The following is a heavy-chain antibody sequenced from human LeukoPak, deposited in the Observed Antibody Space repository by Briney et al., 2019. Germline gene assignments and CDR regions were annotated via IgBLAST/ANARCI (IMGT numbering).Heavy chain of an antibody. CDR2: INPSSGST. Sequence: ASVKVSCKASGYTFTNYYIHWVRQAPGQGREWMGTINPSSGSTGYAQKFQGRVTMTRDTSTNTVYMELSSLRSEDTAVYYCARDLGSGYYYWGQGTLVTVSS. CDR1: GYTFTNYY. J-gene: IGHJ4*02. D-gene: IGHD3-3*01. CDR3: ARDLGSGYYY. V-gene: IGHV1-46*01.